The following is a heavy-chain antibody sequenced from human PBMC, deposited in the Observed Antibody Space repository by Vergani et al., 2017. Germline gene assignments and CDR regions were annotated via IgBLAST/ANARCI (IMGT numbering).Heavy chain of an antibody. D-gene: IGHD1-26*01. J-gene: IGHJ5*02. Sequence: QLQLMQSGAEVRKPGASVKVSCKASGYIFSNFGISWVRQAPGQGLVWMGWISGYNGDTNYAENVQDRVTMTTDTSTSTAYMELRNLRSDDTAMYYCARSGIVGASGWFDPWGQGTLVTVSS. V-gene: IGHV1-18*01. CDR1: GYIFSNFG. CDR2: ISGYNGDT. CDR3: ARSGIVGASGWFDP.